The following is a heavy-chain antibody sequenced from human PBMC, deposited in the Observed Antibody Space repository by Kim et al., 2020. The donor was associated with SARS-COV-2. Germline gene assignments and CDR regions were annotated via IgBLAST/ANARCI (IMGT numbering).Heavy chain of an antibody. V-gene: IGHV3-7*01. CDR3: AGGVAGDY. CDR2: GSDQ. J-gene: IGHJ4*02. Sequence: GSDQYYGDSVKGRFTISRDNAMNSVYLQMNSLRAEDTSVYYCAGGVAGDYWGQGALVTVSS. D-gene: IGHD6-13*01.